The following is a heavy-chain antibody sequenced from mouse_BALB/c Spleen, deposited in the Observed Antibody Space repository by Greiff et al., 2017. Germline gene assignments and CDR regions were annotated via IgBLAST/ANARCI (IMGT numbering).Heavy chain of an antibody. J-gene: IGHJ2*01. V-gene: IGHV1-5*01. CDR2: IYPGNSDT. Sequence: VQLQQSGTVLARPGASVKMSCKASGYSFTSYWMHWVKQRPGQGLEWIGAIYPGNSDTSYNQKFKGKAKLTAVTSASTAYMELSSLTNEDSAVYYCTRNYGYDDGYFDYWGQGTTLTVSS. D-gene: IGHD2-2*01. CDR1: GYSFTSYW. CDR3: TRNYGYDDGYFDY.